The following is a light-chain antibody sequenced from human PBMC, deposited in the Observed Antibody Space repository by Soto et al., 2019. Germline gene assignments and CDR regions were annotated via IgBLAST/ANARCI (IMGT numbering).Light chain of an antibody. CDR1: QGVGGW. CDR2: ATS. CDR3: QQYNNWPPWT. Sequence: IQMSQSPSSVSASVGDRVTMTCRASQGVGGWLAWYQQKPGKVPKLLIYATSSLHSGVPSRFSGSGSGTDFTLSISSLQPEDFAVYYCQQYNNWPPWTFGKGTKVDIK. V-gene: IGKV1-12*01. J-gene: IGKJ1*01.